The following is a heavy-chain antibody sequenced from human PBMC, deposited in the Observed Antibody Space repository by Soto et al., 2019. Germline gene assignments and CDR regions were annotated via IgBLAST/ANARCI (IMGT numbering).Heavy chain of an antibody. CDR3: AKDPPTTGTTFDY. CDR1: GFTFSSYA. CDR2: INKSGGST. J-gene: IGHJ4*02. D-gene: IGHD1-1*01. Sequence: GGSLRLSCAASGFTFSSYAMSWVRQAPGKGLEWVSTINKSGGSTYYADSVKGRFTISRDNSKNMLFLQINGLRAEDTAVYYCAKDPPTTGTTFDYWGRGTLVTVSS. V-gene: IGHV3-23*01.